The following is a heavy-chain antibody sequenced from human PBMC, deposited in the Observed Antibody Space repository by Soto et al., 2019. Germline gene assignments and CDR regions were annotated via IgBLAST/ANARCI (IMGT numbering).Heavy chain of an antibody. V-gene: IGHV4-59*02. CDR1: GDSVSKYY. J-gene: IGHJ4*02. CDR2: ICNSVST. CDR3: ARGSHDYDSGGYYYRHFDY. D-gene: IGHD3-22*01. Sequence: SETLSLTCTVSGDSVSKYYWNWIRQSPGKGLEWIGYICNSVSTNYNASLKSRVTMSVDTSKNQFHLKLTSVTAADMAVYYCARGSHDYDSGGYYYRHFDYWGQGTLVTVSS.